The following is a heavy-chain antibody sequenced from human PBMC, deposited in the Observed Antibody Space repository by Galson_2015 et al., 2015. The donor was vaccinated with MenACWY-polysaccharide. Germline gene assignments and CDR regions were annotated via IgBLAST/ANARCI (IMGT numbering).Heavy chain of an antibody. D-gene: IGHD3-10*01. J-gene: IGHJ6*02. Sequence: SLRLSCAASGLTFNNNWINWVRQAPGKGLGWVSRINSDGSSTAYADSVKGRFTISRDNAKNTLFLQMNSLRVEDTAVYFCVGPLGRGGTGAYGMDAWGQGTTVTVSS. CDR1: GLTFNNNW. CDR3: VGPLGRGGTGAYGMDA. V-gene: IGHV3-74*01. CDR2: INSDGSST.